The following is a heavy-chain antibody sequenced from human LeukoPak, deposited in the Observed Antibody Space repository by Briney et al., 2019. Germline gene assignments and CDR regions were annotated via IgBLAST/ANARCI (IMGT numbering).Heavy chain of an antibody. V-gene: IGHV3-23*01. CDR2: IGGGGFDT. CDR3: AKVRPRAAPGGGFDI. Sequence: PGGSLRLSCAGSGFTFRTYAMSWVRQAPGKGLEWVSVIGGGGFDTYYADSVKGRFTISRDNSKNTLYLQMNSLRAEDTAVYYCAKVRPRAAPGGGFDIWGQGTMVTVSS. J-gene: IGHJ3*02. CDR1: GFTFRTYA. D-gene: IGHD6-13*01.